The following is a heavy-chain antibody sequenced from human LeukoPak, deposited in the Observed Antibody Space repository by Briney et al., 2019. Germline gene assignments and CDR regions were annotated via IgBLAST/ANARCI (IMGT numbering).Heavy chain of an antibody. V-gene: IGHV4-34*01. CDR2: INHSGST. Sequence: SETLSLTCAVYGGSFSGYYWSWIRQPPGKGLEWIGEINHSGSTNYNPSLKGRVTISVDTSKNQFSLKLSSVTAADTAVYYCASLAKAVAGTGIYYYYYYMDVWGKGTTVTISS. D-gene: IGHD6-19*01. J-gene: IGHJ6*03. CDR3: ASLAKAVAGTGIYYYYYYMDV. CDR1: GGSFSGYY.